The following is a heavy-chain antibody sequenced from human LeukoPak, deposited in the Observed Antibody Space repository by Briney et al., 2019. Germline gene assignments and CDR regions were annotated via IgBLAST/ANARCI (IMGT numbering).Heavy chain of an antibody. V-gene: IGHV1-69*02. CDR2: IIPILGIA. CDR1: GYTFTGYY. Sequence: GASVKVSCKASGYTFTGYYMHWVRQAPGQGLEWMGRIIPILGIANYAQKFQGRVTITADKSTSTAYMELSSLRSEDTAVYYCARTLQVYYYGMDVWGQGTTVTVSS. CDR3: ARTLQVYYYGMDV. J-gene: IGHJ6*02.